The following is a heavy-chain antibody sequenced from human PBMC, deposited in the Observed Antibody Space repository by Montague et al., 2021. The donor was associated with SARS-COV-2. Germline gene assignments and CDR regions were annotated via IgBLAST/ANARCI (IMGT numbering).Heavy chain of an antibody. D-gene: IGHD3-10*01. CDR2: INSDGSST. Sequence: SLRLFCAASGFTFSSYWMHWVRQAPGKGLVWVSRINSDGSSTSYADSVKGRFTISRDNAKNTLYLQMNSLRAEDTAVYYCASWVGTTMDQGVIKGFSDYWGQGTQVTVSS. J-gene: IGHJ4*02. V-gene: IGHV3-74*01. CDR1: GFTFSSYW. CDR3: ASWVGTTMDQGVIKGFSDY.